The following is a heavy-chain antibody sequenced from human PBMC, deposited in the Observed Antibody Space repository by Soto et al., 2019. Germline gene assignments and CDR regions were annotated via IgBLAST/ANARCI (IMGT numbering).Heavy chain of an antibody. CDR1: GYTLSNYG. V-gene: IGHV1-18*01. J-gene: IGHJ5*02. CDR2: ISLYSDGT. CDR3: ARVVPGAEAWFGP. Sequence: GASVKVSCKTSGYTLSNYGITWVRQAPGQPLEWLGWISLYSDGTNYAQKFQGRVSMTTDTSTTTAYMELRSLRSDDTAVYYCARVVPGAEAWFGPWGQGILATVSS. D-gene: IGHD2-2*01.